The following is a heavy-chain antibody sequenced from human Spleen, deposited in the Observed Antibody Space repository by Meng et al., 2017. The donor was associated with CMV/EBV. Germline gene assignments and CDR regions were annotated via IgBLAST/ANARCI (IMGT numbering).Heavy chain of an antibody. V-gene: IGHV4-61*01. CDR1: GGSVSSGSYY. CDR2: IYYSEST. J-gene: IGHJ5*02. CDR3: ARGYSSSWSPRFDP. D-gene: IGHD6-13*01. Sequence: SGGSVSSGSYYWSWIRQPPGKGLEWIGYIYYSESTNYNPSLKSRVTISVDTSKNQFSLKLSSVTAADTAVYYCARGYSSSWSPRFDPWGQGTPGHRLL.